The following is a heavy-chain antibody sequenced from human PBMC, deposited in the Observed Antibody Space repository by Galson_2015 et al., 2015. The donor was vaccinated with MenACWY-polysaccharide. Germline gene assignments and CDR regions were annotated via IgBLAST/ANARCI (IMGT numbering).Heavy chain of an antibody. CDR1: GLNFIRSG. J-gene: IGHJ3*01. CDR3: ARECSRIVFHAFDV. V-gene: IGHV3-33*01. Sequence: SPILPCSASGLNFIRSGLHWVRQAPGKGLEWGAVLKDDRSQKHYIDSVKARFTISRDNSKNTLYLAMNRLRAEDSALYYCARECSRIVFHAFDVWGQGTMVIVSS. D-gene: IGHD3-10*02. CDR2: LKDDRSQK.